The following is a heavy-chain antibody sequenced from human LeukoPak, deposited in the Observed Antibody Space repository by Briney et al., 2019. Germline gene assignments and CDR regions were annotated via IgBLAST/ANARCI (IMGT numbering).Heavy chain of an antibody. J-gene: IGHJ4*02. V-gene: IGHV1-69*04. D-gene: IGHD1/OR15-1a*01. CDR1: GGTFSSYA. CDR2: IIPILGIA. Sequence: ASVKVSCKASGGTFSSYAISWVRQAPGQGLEWMGRIIPILGIANYAQKFQGRVTITADKSTSTAYMELSSLRSEDTAVYYCARGGIAGNSVQLDYWGQGTLVTVSS. CDR3: ARGGIAGNSVQLDY.